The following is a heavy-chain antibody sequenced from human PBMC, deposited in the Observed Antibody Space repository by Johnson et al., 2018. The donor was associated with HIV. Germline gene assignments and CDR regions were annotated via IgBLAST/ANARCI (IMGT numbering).Heavy chain of an antibody. Sequence: VQLVESGGGLVQPGGSLRLSCAASGFTFSSFWMSWVRQPPGKGLVWVSRINTDGSATTYADSVRGRFTISRDNAKNTLYLQMNSLRAEDTAVYYCAKDTTFSSSHAFDIWGQGTMVTVSS. J-gene: IGHJ3*02. CDR1: GFTFSSFW. D-gene: IGHD6-6*01. V-gene: IGHV3-74*01. CDR3: AKDTTFSSSHAFDI. CDR2: INTDGSAT.